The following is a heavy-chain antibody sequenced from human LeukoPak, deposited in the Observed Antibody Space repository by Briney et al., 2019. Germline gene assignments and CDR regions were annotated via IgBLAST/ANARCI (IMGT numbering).Heavy chain of an antibody. J-gene: IGHJ4*02. V-gene: IGHV1-18*04. CDR1: GYTFTSYY. D-gene: IGHD1-26*01. CDR2: ISAYNGNT. Sequence: GASVKVSCKASGYTFTSYYMHWVRQAPGQGLEWMGWISAYNGNTNYAQKLQGRVTMTTDTSTSTAYMELRSLRSDDTAVYYCARDKGAIVGATTGGYWGQGTLVTVSS. CDR3: ARDKGAIVGATTGGY.